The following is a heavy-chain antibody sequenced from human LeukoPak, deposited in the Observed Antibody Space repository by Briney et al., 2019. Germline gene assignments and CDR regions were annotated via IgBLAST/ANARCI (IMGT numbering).Heavy chain of an antibody. J-gene: IGHJ4*02. D-gene: IGHD4-17*01. CDR2: ISSSGDYT. CDR3: VKRGRTSDYAYDY. V-gene: IGHV3-64D*06. CDR1: GFTFSDYV. Sequence: GGSLRLSCSASGFTFSDYVMHWVRQAPGRGLQFVSAISSSGDYTSYSDSAKGRFTISRDNSKNTLHLQMSSLRPEDTAVYFCVKRGRTSDYAYDYWGQGSLVTVSS.